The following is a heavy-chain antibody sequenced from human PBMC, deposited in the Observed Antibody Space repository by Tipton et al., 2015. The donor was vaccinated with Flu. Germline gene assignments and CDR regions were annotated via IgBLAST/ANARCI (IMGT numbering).Heavy chain of an antibody. D-gene: IGHD3-10*01. CDR3: ARSTYYYGSGSSDY. CDR1: GGSINSGSYY. Sequence: LRLSCTVSGGSINSGSYYWTWIRHHPGKGLEWIGYIYHNENTYYNPSLRSRVIISVDTSKNQFSQRLNSVTASDTAVYYCARSTYYYGSGSSDYWGQGTLVTVSS. CDR2: IYHNENT. J-gene: IGHJ4*02. V-gene: IGHV4-31*02.